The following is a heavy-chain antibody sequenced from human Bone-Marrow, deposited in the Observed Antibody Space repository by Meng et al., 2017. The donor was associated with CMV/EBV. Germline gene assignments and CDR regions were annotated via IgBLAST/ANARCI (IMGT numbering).Heavy chain of an antibody. CDR1: GFAFSSYA. D-gene: IGHD2-21*01. CDR3: ARASGYCGGDCYSCWFDP. Sequence: GGSLRLSCAASGFAFSSYALHWVRRAPGKGLEWVSAIGTGGDTYCADSVMGRFTISRDNAKKSLYLQMNSLIAEDMAVYYCARASGYCGGDCYSCWFDPWGQGTLVTVSS. J-gene: IGHJ5*02. CDR2: IGTGGDT. V-gene: IGHV3-47*02.